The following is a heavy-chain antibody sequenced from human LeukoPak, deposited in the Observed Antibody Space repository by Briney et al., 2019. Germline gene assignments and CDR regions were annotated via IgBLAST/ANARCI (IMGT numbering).Heavy chain of an antibody. J-gene: IGHJ6*04. CDR1: GFTFSDYY. CDR3: ARAGYCSSTSCYTFYGMDV. CDR2: ISSSSSYT. Sequence: GGSLRLSCAASGFTFSDYYMSWIRQAPGKGLGWVSYISSSSSYTNYADSVKGRFTISRDNAKNSLYLQMNSLRAEDTAVYYCARAGYCSSTSCYTFYGMDVWGKGTTVTVSS. D-gene: IGHD2-2*01. V-gene: IGHV3-11*06.